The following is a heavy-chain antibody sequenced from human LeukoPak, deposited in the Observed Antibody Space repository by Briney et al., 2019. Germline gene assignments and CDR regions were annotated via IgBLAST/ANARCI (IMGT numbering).Heavy chain of an antibody. V-gene: IGHV3-74*01. CDR2: IKGDGSAT. D-gene: IGHD3-16*01. Sequence: GGSLSLSCATSGITFSTSWMHCVRQAPGKGLVWVSAIKGDGSATTYADSVKGRFTISRDNAKNTLYLHIHSLRAEDTAVYYCASAWGASNWGQRTLVTVSS. CDR3: ASAWGASN. J-gene: IGHJ4*02. CDR1: GITFSTSW.